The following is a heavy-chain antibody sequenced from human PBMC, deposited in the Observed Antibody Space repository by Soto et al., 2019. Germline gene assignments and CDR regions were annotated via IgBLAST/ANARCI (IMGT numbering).Heavy chain of an antibody. CDR2: ISGSGGST. CDR3: AKGGAAGDAFDI. D-gene: IGHD6-13*01. Sequence: GGSLRLSCAASGFTFSSYAMSWVRQAPGRGLEWVSAISGSGGSTYYADSVKGRFTISRDNSKNTLYLQMNSLRAEDTAVYYCAKGGAAGDAFDIWGQGTMVTVSS. CDR1: GFTFSSYA. V-gene: IGHV3-23*01. J-gene: IGHJ3*02.